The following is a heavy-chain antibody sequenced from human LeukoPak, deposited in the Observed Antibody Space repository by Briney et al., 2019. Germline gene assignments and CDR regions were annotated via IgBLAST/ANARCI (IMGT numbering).Heavy chain of an antibody. CDR1: GDSITSSYW. J-gene: IGHJ5*02. Sequence: SENLSLTCAVSGDSITSSYWWSWVRQPPGKGLEWIGEISHGGSTDYNPSLKSRVTISVDKSKNQFSLKLTSVTAADTAMYYCARLDNWFDPWGQGTLVTVSS. CDR3: ARLDNWFDP. V-gene: IGHV4-4*02. CDR2: ISHGGST.